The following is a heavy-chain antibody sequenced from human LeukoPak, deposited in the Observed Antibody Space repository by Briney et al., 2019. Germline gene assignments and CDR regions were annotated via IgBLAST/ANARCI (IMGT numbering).Heavy chain of an antibody. Sequence: AGSLRLSCAASGFTFRTYGMHWVRQAPGKGLEWVTFIRYDGSDKYYADSVKGRFTISRDNSKNTLFLQMNSLRVEDTAVYYCAKRADYYDSSRALYDAFDLWGQGTMVTVSS. D-gene: IGHD3-16*01. J-gene: IGHJ3*01. CDR1: GFTFRTYG. V-gene: IGHV3-30*02. CDR2: IRYDGSDK. CDR3: AKRADYYDSSRALYDAFDL.